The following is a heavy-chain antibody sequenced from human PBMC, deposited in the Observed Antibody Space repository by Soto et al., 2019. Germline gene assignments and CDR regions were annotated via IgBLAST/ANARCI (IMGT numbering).Heavy chain of an antibody. Sequence: GGSLRLSCAASGFTFSNAWMSWVRQAPGKGLEWVGRIKSKTDGGTTDYAAPVKGRFTISRDDSKNTLYLQMNSLKTEDTAVYYCTTGDLVNDLTGTFRYYYYYMDVWGKGTTVTVSS. V-gene: IGHV3-15*01. CDR3: TTGDLVNDLTGTFRYYYYYMDV. CDR1: GFTFSNAW. CDR2: IKSKTDGGTT. J-gene: IGHJ6*03. D-gene: IGHD1-1*01.